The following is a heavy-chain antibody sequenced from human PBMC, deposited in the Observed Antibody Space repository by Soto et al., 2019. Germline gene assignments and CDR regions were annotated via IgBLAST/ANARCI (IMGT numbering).Heavy chain of an antibody. J-gene: IGHJ6*02. D-gene: IGHD3-10*01. V-gene: IGHV1-18*01. CDR2: ISAYNGNT. CDR1: GFTFTTYG. CDR3: ARGGRDGMDV. Sequence: QVQLVQSGAEVKKPGASVKVSCKASGFTFTTYGFTWVRQAPGQGLEWMGWISAYNGNTNYAQKFQGRVTMSTDTSTSTVYLELRSLTSDDTAVYYCARGGRDGMDVWGQGTTVTLSS.